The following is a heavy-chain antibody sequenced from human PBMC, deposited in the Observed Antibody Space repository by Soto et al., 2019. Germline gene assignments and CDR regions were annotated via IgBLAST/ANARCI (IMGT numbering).Heavy chain of an antibody. Sequence: PGGSLRLSCAASGFPFSNAWMSGVRQAPGKGLEWVGRIKSKTDGGTTDYAAPVKGRFTISRDDSKNTMYLQMNSLKTEDTAVYYCTTAQYYDILTGPWGQGTLVTVSS. D-gene: IGHD3-9*01. V-gene: IGHV3-15*01. J-gene: IGHJ5*02. CDR3: TTAQYYDILTGP. CDR2: IKSKTDGGTT. CDR1: GFPFSNAW.